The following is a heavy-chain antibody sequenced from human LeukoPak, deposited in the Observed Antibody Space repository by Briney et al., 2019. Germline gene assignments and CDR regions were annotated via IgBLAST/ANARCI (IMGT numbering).Heavy chain of an antibody. CDR1: GYTFSTYA. Sequence: GGSLRLSCAASGYTFSTYAMNWVRQAPAKGLEWVSTIGGGGPTTDYADSVQGRFTISRDNSKNTLYLQMNSLRAEDTAVYFCARGFLGGTDQYFDSWGQGTLVTVSS. CDR2: IGGGGPTT. D-gene: IGHD6-19*01. CDR3: ARGFLGGTDQYFDS. J-gene: IGHJ4*02. V-gene: IGHV3-23*01.